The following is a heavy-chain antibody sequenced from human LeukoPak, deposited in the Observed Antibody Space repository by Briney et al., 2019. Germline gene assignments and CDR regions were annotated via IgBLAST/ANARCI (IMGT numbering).Heavy chain of an antibody. Sequence: GRSLRLSCAASGFTFSSYGMHWVRQAPGKGLEWVAVIWYDGSNKYYADSVKGRFTISRDNAKNSLYLQMNSLRAEDTAVYYCARADDYVWGSYRYGPFDYWGQGTLVTVSS. CDR2: IWYDGSNK. J-gene: IGHJ4*02. V-gene: IGHV3-33*03. CDR1: GFTFSSYG. D-gene: IGHD3-16*02. CDR3: ARADDYVWGSYRYGPFDY.